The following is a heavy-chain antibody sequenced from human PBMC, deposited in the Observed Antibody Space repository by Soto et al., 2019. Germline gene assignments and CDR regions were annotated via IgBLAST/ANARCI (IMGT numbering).Heavy chain of an antibody. CDR1: GDSVSSVGFH. J-gene: IGHJ4*02. CDR3: ARAPVGLDTISYFDY. D-gene: IGHD3-3*01. Sequence: SETLSLTCTVSGDSVSSVGFHWAWLRRPPGKGLEWIGYIYNGGSTYYRPSLESRMHMSLDATRSHYSLRLTSVTAADTAVYFCARAPVGLDTISYFDYWGQGKLVTVSS. CDR2: IYNGGST. V-gene: IGHV4-30-4*01.